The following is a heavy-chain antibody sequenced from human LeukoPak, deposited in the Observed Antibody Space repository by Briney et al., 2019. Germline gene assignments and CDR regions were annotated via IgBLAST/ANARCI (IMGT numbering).Heavy chain of an antibody. CDR2: ISYDGRNQ. J-gene: IGHJ6*02. CDR3: AKGSAYGDYYYYGMDV. CDR1: GFTFSTYG. D-gene: IGHD4-17*01. V-gene: IGHV3-30*18. Sequence: GGSLRLSCAASGFTFSTYGMHWVRQAPGKGLEWVAVISYDGRNQYYAHSVKGRFTISRDNSENTLYLQMNSLIPEDTAVYYCAKGSAYGDYYYYGMDVWGQGTTVTVSS.